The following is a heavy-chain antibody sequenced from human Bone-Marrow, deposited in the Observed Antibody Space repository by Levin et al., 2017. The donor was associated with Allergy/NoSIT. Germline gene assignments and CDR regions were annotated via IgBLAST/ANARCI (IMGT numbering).Heavy chain of an antibody. J-gene: IGHJ6*02. D-gene: IGHD6-19*01. CDR1: GGTFISYA. Sequence: GASVKVSCKASGGTFISYAISWVRQAPGQGLEWMGGIIPIFGTANYAQKFQGRVTITADESTSTAYMELSSLRSEDTAVYYCARDLQWLEDSYYYYYGMDVWGQGTTVTVSS. CDR3: ARDLQWLEDSYYYYYGMDV. V-gene: IGHV1-69*13. CDR2: IIPIFGTA.